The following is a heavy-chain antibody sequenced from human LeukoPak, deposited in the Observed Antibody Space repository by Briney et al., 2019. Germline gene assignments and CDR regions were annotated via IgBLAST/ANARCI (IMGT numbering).Heavy chain of an antibody. CDR1: GGTFSNYA. V-gene: IGHV1-69*13. CDR2: ITPLFGTA. J-gene: IGHJ1*01. D-gene: IGHD2-21*01. CDR3: ARDSSEFRSLIPH. Sequence: SVKVSCKASGGTFSNYAISWVRQAPGQGLEWMGGITPLFGTAKYAQKFQGRVTITADESTSTAYMELSSLRSEDAAVYYCARDSSEFRSLIPHWGQGTLVTVSS.